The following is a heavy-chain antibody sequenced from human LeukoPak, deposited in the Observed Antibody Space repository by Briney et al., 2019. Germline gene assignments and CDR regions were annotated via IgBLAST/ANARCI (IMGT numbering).Heavy chain of an antibody. J-gene: IGHJ4*02. V-gene: IGHV1-2*02. CDR2: INPNSGGT. CDR3: ARSTRGSYYFDY. Sequence: ASVKVSCKASGYTFTGYYMHWVRQAPGQGLEWMGWINPNSGGTNYAQKFQHRVTMTRDTSISTAYMELSRLRSDDTAVYYCARSTRGSYYFDYWGQGTLVTVSS. CDR1: GYTFTGYY. D-gene: IGHD2-2*01.